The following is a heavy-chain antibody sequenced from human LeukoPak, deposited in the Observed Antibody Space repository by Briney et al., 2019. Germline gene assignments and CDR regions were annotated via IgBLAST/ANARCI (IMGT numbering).Heavy chain of an antibody. V-gene: IGHV1-69*05. CDR3: ARDGWNGYYYMDV. D-gene: IGHD2-8*01. J-gene: IGHJ6*03. CDR1: GGTFSSYA. Sequence: SVKVSCKASGGTFSSYAISWVRRATGQGLEWMGGIIPIFGTANYAQKFQGRVTITTAESTSTAYMELSSLRSEDTAVYYCARDGWNGYYYMDVWGKGTTVTVSS. CDR2: IIPIFGTA.